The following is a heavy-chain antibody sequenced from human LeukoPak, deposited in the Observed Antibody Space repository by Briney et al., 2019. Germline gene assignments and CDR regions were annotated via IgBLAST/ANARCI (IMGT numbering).Heavy chain of an antibody. Sequence: GESLKISCKGSGYSFTSYWIGWVRQMPGKGLEWMGIIYPGDSDTRYSPPFQGQVTISADNSISTAYLQWSSLKASDTAMYYCARSHTYYYDSSGYYYFDYWGQGTLVTVSS. J-gene: IGHJ4*02. V-gene: IGHV5-51*01. D-gene: IGHD3-22*01. CDR2: IYPGDSDT. CDR1: GYSFTSYW. CDR3: ARSHTYYYDSSGYYYFDY.